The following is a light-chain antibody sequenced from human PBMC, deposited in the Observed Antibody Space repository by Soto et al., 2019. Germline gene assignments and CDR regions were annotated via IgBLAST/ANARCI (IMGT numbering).Light chain of an antibody. CDR1: QSVSSK. J-gene: IGKJ1*01. CDR2: GAS. CDR3: QQYNSWLWT. V-gene: IGKV3-15*01. Sequence: EIVMTQSPATLSVSPVEGATLSCMASQSVSSKLAWYQQKPGQAPRLLIYGASTRATCIPARFSGSGSGTEFTLIISSLQSEDSAVYYCQQYNSWLWTFGQGTKVDIK.